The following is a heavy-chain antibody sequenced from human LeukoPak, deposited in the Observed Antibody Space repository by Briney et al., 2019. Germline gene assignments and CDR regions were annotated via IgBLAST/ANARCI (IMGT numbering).Heavy chain of an antibody. Sequence: GGSLRLSCAAPGFTFSSYWMSWVRQAPGKGLQGVANIKQDGSEKYYVDSVKGRFTISRDNAKNSLYLQMNSLRAEDTAVYYCARDWLAKVAVAGNFDPWGQGTLVTVSS. J-gene: IGHJ5*02. CDR1: GFTFSSYW. CDR3: ARDWLAKVAVAGNFDP. CDR2: IKQDGSEK. D-gene: IGHD6-19*01. V-gene: IGHV3-7*01.